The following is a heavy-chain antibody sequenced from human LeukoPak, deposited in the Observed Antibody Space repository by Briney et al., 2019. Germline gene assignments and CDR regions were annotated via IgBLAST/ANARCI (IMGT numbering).Heavy chain of an antibody. CDR2: INWNGGNT. Sequence: PGGSLRLSCAASGFIFNDLGMSWGRQGPGKGLEWVSGINWNGGNTNYADSVKGRFTISRDNAKNSLYLQMNYLRAEDTALYYCARGDFYYYMDVWGKGTTVTVSS. J-gene: IGHJ6*03. CDR1: GFIFNDLG. CDR3: ARGDFYYYMDV. V-gene: IGHV3-20*04.